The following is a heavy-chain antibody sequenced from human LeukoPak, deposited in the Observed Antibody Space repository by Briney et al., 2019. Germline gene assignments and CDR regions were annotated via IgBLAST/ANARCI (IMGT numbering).Heavy chain of an antibody. J-gene: IGHJ4*02. V-gene: IGHV3-23*01. CDR1: GFTFSRYA. CDR2: ISNSGESP. CDR3: ANKTRDGYNPFDY. D-gene: IGHD5-24*01. Sequence: QPGGSLRLSCAASGFTFSRYAMSWVRQAPGKGLEWVCGISNSGESPYYADSVEGRFTISRDNSKNTLYLEINSLRAEDTAVYYCANKTRDGYNPFDYLGQGSLVTVSS.